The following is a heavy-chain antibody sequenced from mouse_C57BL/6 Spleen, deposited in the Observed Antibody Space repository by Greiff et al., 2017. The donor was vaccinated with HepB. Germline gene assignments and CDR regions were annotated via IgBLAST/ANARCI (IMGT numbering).Heavy chain of an antibody. J-gene: IGHJ4*01. V-gene: IGHV5-6*01. CDR1: GFTFSSYG. D-gene: IGHD2-3*01. CDR2: ISSGGSYT. Sequence: EVKVVESGGDLVKPGGSLKLSCAASGFTFSSYGMSWVRQTPDKRLEWVATISSGGSYTYYPDSVKGRFTISRDNAKNTLYLQMSSLKSEDTAMYYCARHDGYFAMDYWGQRTSVTVSS. CDR3: ARHDGYFAMDY.